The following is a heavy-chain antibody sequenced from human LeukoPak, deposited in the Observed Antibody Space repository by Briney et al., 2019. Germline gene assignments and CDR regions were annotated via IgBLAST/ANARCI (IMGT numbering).Heavy chain of an antibody. Sequence: PGRSLRLSCAASGFTFSSYAMHWVRQAPGKGLEWVADISYDGSNKYYADSVKGRFTISRDNSKNRLYLQMNSLRAEDTAVYYCARDGGDYYYDSSGYSPALYYFDYWGQGTLVTVSS. V-gene: IGHV3-30-3*01. CDR1: GFTFSSYA. D-gene: IGHD3-22*01. CDR2: ISYDGSNK. CDR3: ARDGGDYYYDSSGYSPALYYFDY. J-gene: IGHJ4*02.